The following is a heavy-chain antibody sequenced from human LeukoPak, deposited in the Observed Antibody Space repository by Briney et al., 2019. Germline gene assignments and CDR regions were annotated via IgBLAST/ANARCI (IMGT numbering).Heavy chain of an antibody. CDR3: ARGGGIGWGFNWFGP. V-gene: IGHV4-59*01. D-gene: IGHD6-19*01. CDR1: GDSISSDY. J-gene: IGHJ5*02. CDR2: IYNSGTT. Sequence: SETLSLTCTVSGDSISSDYWSWIRQPPGKGPEWIASIYNSGTTDYNPSLKSRVTISVDTSKNHFSLNPNSVTAADTAVYYCARGGGIGWGFNWFGPWGQGTLVTVSS.